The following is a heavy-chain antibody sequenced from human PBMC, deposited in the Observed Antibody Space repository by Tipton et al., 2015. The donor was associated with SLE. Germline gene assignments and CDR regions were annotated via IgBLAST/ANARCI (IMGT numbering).Heavy chain of an antibody. D-gene: IGHD6-13*01. CDR1: GYSISSGYY. V-gene: IGHV4-38-2*01. Sequence: LRLSCAVSGYSISSGYYWGWIRQPPGKGLEWIGSIYYSGSTYYNPSLKSRVTISVDTSKNQFSLKLSSVTAADTAVYYCARSYSSTWLLFDYWGQGTLVTVSS. CDR3: ARSYSSTWLLFDY. J-gene: IGHJ4*02. CDR2: IYYSGST.